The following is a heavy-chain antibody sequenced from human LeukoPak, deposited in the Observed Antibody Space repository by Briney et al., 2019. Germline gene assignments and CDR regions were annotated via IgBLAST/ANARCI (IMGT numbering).Heavy chain of an antibody. CDR3: ARDLYRIVVVPHYFDY. D-gene: IGHD3-22*01. CDR2: IKQDGSEK. J-gene: IGHJ4*02. Sequence: GGSLRLSCAASGFTFSSYWMSWVRQAPGKGLEWVVNIKQDGSEKYSVDSAKGRFTISRDNAKNSLYLQMNSLRAEDTAVYYCARDLYRIVVVPHYFDYWGQGTLVTVSS. CDR1: GFTFSSYW. V-gene: IGHV3-7*01.